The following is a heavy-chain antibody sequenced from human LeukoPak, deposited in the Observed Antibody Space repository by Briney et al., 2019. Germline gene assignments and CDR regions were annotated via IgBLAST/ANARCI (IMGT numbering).Heavy chain of an antibody. Sequence: SETLSLTCTVSGGSISGYYWSWIRQPPGKGLEWIGYIYYSGNTNYSPSLSGRVTISVDTPKNQFPLKLSSVTAADTAVYYCARHTLGTSGYYPLDYWGQGTLVTVSS. CDR1: GGSISGYY. CDR2: IYYSGNT. J-gene: IGHJ4*02. D-gene: IGHD3-22*01. V-gene: IGHV4-59*08. CDR3: ARHTLGTSGYYPLDY.